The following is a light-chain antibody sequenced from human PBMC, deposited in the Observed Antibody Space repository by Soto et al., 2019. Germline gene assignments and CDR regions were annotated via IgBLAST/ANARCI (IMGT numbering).Light chain of an antibody. J-gene: IGKJ2*01. CDR2: GAS. Sequence: EIVMTQSPATLSVSPGERATLSCRASQSVSNRLAWYQQKPGQVPRLLIYGASNRATGIPARFSGSVSGTEFTLTISSLQSEDFAVYYCEQYNIWPPMYTFGQGTKLEIK. V-gene: IGKV3D-15*01. CDR3: EQYNIWPPMYT. CDR1: QSVSNR.